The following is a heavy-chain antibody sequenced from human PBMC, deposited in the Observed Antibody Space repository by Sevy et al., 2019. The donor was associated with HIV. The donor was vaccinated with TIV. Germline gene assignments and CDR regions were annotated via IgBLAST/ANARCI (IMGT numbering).Heavy chain of an antibody. D-gene: IGHD3-22*01. V-gene: IGHV3-30*18. J-gene: IGHJ4*02. CDR2: ISDDGSNK. CDR1: GFILSSYG. Sequence: GGSLRLSCAASGFILSSYGMHWVRQAPGKGLEWVAVISDDGSNKYYADSVKGRFTISRDNSKNTLYLQMNSLRAEDTAVYYCAKDLDYYDSSGPGGYWGQGPLVTVSS. CDR3: AKDLDYYDSSGPGGY.